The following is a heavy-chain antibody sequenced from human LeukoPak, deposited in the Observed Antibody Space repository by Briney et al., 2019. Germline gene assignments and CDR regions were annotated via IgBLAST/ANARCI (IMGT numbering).Heavy chain of an antibody. V-gene: IGHV4-59*08. CDR1: GGSISSYY. CDR2: IYYSGST. CDR3: ARRGYSSGWYYFDY. J-gene: IGHJ4*03. Sequence: SETLSLTCTVSGGSISSYYWSWIRQPPGKGLEWIGNIYYSGSTNYNPSLKSRVTISVDTSKNQFSLKLSSVTAADTAVYYCARRGYSSGWYYFDYWGQGTMVTLSS. D-gene: IGHD6-19*01.